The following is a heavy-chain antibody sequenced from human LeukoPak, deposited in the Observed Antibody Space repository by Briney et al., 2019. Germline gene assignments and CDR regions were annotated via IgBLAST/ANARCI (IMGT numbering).Heavy chain of an antibody. CDR3: ARASLSGTYLGFDY. CDR2: ISYDGSNK. J-gene: IGHJ4*02. CDR1: GFTFSSYG. D-gene: IGHD1-26*01. Sequence: GGSLRLSCAASGFTFSSYGMHWVRQAPGKGLEWVAVISYDGSNKYYADSVKGRFTISRDNAKNSLYLQMNSLRAEDTAVYYCARASLSGTYLGFDYWGQGTLVTVSS. V-gene: IGHV3-30*03.